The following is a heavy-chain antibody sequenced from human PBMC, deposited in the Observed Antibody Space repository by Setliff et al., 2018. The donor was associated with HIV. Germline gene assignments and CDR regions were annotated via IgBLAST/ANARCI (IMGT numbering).Heavy chain of an antibody. J-gene: IGHJ5*02. D-gene: IGHD4-17*01. CDR2: STPILDTT. CDR3: AKDRDYGDNLLLLNWFDP. V-gene: IGHV1-69*05. CDR1: GGTFSSYG. Sequence: VKVSCKASGGTFSSYGITWVRQAPGQGLEWMGGSTPILDTTNYAQKFQGRVTITTDESTNTVYMELSSLRGEDTAVYHCAKDRDYGDNLLLLNWFDPWGQGTLVTVSS.